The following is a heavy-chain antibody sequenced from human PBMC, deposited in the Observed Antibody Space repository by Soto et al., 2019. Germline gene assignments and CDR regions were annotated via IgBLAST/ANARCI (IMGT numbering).Heavy chain of an antibody. J-gene: IGHJ6*02. CDR3: ARPPRDYDFWSGYYYGMDV. D-gene: IGHD3-3*01. CDR1: GGTFSSYA. V-gene: IGHV1-69*13. CDR2: IIPIFGTA. Sequence: SVKVSCKASGGTFSSYAISWVRQAPGQGLEWMGGIIPIFGTANYAQKFQGRVTITADESTSTAYTELSSLRSEDTAVYYCARPPRDYDFWSGYYYGMDVWGQGTTVTVS.